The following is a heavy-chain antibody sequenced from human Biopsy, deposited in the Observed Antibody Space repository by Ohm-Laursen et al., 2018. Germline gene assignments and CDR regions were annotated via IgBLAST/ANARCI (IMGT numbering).Heavy chain of an antibody. CDR1: GGSVSSGGFY. D-gene: IGHD4-23*01. CDR2: IYYSGTT. J-gene: IGHJ2*01. Sequence: ALSLTCNVSGGSVSSGGFYWSWIRKHPGKGLEWSGYIYYSGTTYYNPSLKCLVTISVDTSKNQISLKLNSVTYADTAVYYCARRPYGGTRYWYFDLWGRGTLVTVSS. V-gene: IGHV4-31*01. CDR3: ARRPYGGTRYWYFDL.